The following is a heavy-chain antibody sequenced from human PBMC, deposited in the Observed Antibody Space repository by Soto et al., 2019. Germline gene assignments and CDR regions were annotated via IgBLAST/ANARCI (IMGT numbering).Heavy chain of an antibody. D-gene: IGHD2-15*01. CDR3: ARDRVGFCGGSCYRYYFDY. Sequence: VASVKVSCKASGYTFTGYYMHWVRQAPGQGLEWMGWINPNSGGTNYAQKFQGWVTMTRDTSISTAYMELSRLRSDDTAVYYCARDRVGFCGGSCYRYYFDYWGQGTLVTVSS. CDR1: GYTFTGYY. J-gene: IGHJ4*02. CDR2: INPNSGGT. V-gene: IGHV1-2*04.